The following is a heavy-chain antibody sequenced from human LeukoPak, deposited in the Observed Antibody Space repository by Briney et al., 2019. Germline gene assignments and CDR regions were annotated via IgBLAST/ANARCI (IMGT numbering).Heavy chain of an antibody. V-gene: IGHV3-23*01. D-gene: IGHD5-12*01. J-gene: IGHJ4*02. Sequence: GGSLRLSCAASGFTFSSYAMSWVRQAPGKGLEWVSAISGSGGSTYYADSVKGRFTISRDNSKNTLYLQMNSLRAEDTAVYYCAKGREGLVDIVATVMRYWGQGTLVTVSS. CDR3: AKGREGLVDIVATVMRY. CDR2: ISGSGGST. CDR1: GFTFSSYA.